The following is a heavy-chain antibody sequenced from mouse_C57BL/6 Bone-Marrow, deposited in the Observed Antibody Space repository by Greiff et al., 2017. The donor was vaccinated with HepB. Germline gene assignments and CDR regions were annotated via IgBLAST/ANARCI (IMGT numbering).Heavy chain of an antibody. D-gene: IGHD1-1*01. Sequence: EVQGVESGGGLVQPGGSLSLSCAASGFTFTDYYMSWVRQPPGKALEWLGFIRHKANGYTTEYSASVKGLFTISRDNSQSILYLQMNALRAEDSATYYCASFLYGSRRYAMDYWGQGTSVTVSS. J-gene: IGHJ4*01. CDR1: GFTFTDYY. V-gene: IGHV7-3*01. CDR2: IRHKANGYTT. CDR3: ASFLYGSRRYAMDY.